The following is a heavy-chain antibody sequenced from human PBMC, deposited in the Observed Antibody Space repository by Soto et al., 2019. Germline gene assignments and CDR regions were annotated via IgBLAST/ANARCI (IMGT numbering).Heavy chain of an antibody. CDR1: GFTFSSYG. D-gene: IGHD1-26*01. Sequence: GGSLRLSCAASGFTFSSYGMHWVRQAPGKGLEWVAVISYDGSNKYYADSVKGRFTISRDNSKNTLYLQMNSLRAEDTAVYYCAKVHPRYSGSPAGMDXWGQGTTVTVSS. CDR2: ISYDGSNK. J-gene: IGHJ6*02. V-gene: IGHV3-30*18. CDR3: AKVHPRYSGSPAGMDX.